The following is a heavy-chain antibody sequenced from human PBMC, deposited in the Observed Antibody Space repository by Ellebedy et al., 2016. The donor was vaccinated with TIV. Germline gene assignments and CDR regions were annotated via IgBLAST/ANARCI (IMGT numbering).Heavy chain of an antibody. CDR2: IIPIFGTA. V-gene: IGHV1-69*13. Sequence: ASVKVSCKASGGTFSNYAVSWVRQAPGQGLEWMGGIIPIFGTANYAQKFQGRVTITADESTGTAYMELRSLRSDDTAVYYCARDGRFQRNPYGMDVWGQGTTVTVSS. J-gene: IGHJ6*02. D-gene: IGHD2-15*01. CDR1: GGTFSNYA. CDR3: ARDGRFQRNPYGMDV.